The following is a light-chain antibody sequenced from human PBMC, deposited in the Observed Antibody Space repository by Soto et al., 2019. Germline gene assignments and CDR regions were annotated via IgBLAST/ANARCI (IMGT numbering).Light chain of an antibody. V-gene: IGKV3-15*01. CDR3: QQYNNWPPYT. CDR2: GAS. CDR1: QSVSSN. Sequence: EIVMTQSPATLSVSPGERATLSCRASQSVSSNLAWYQQKPGQAHRLLIYGASTRATGIPARFSGSGSGTESTLTISSLQSEDFAVYYCQQYNNWPPYTFGQGTKLEIK. J-gene: IGKJ2*01.